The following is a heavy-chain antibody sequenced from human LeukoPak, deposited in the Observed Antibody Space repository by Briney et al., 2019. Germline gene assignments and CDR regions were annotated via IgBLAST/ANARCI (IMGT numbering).Heavy chain of an antibody. CDR2: IYTSGST. V-gene: IGHV4-61*02. Sequence: PSQTLSLTCTVSGGSISSGSYYWSWIRQPAGKGLEWIERIYTSGSTNYNPSLKSRVTISVDTSKNQFSLKLSSVTAADTAIYYCARAVIVVAAATQRNWFDPWGQGTLVTVSS. J-gene: IGHJ5*02. D-gene: IGHD2-15*01. CDR3: ARAVIVVAAATQRNWFDP. CDR1: GGSISSGSYY.